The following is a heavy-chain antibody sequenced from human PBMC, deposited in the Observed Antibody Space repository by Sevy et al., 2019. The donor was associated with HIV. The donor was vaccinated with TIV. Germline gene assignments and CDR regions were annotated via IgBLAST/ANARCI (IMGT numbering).Heavy chain of an antibody. J-gene: IGHJ4*02. D-gene: IGHD2-15*01. CDR1: GFTFSSYS. Sequence: GGSLRLSCAASGFTFSSYSMNWVRQAPGKGLEWVSSISSSSSYIYYADSVKGRFTISRDNAKNSLYLQMNSLRAEDTAVYYCSRGYCSRGSCYSGRGQGTLVTVSS. V-gene: IGHV3-21*01. CDR2: ISSSSSYI. CDR3: SRGYCSRGSCYSG.